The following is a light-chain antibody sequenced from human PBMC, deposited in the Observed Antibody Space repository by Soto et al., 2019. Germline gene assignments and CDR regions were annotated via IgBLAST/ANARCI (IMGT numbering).Light chain of an antibody. CDR3: QQYGSSPPRLT. J-gene: IGKJ4*01. Sequence: EIVLTQSPGTLSLSPGERATLSCRASQSVSSSYLAWYQQKPGQAPRLLIYGASTRATGIPARFSGSGSGTDFTLNISRLEPEDFAVYYCQQYGSSPPRLTFGGGTKVDIK. CDR1: QSVSSSY. V-gene: IGKV3-20*01. CDR2: GAS.